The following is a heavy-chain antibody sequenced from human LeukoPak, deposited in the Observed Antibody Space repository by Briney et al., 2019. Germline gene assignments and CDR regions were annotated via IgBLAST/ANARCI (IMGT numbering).Heavy chain of an antibody. J-gene: IGHJ6*03. CDR1: GFTFSDYY. CDR2: ISSSGSTI. CDR3: ARVFTNYYYYYMDV. V-gene: IGHV3-11*01. Sequence: TGGSLRLSCAASGFTFSDYYMSWIRQAPGKGLEWVSYISSSGSTIYYADSVKGRFTISRDNAKNSLYLQMNSLRAEDTAVYYCARVFTNYYYYYMDVWGKGTTVTISS. D-gene: IGHD3-3*01.